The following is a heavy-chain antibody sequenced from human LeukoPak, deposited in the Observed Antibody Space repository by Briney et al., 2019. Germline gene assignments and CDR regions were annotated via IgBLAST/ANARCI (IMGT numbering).Heavy chain of an antibody. J-gene: IGHJ4*02. CDR3: AKRVGAGTGWDY. Sequence: PGGSLRLSCAASGFTFSSYAMSWVRQAPGQELKWVSAISGSGGSTYYADSVKGRFTISRDNSKNTLYLQMNSLRAEVTAVYYCAKRVGAGTGWDYWGQGTLVTVSS. V-gene: IGHV3-23*01. D-gene: IGHD2-15*01. CDR1: GFTFSSYA. CDR2: ISGSGGST.